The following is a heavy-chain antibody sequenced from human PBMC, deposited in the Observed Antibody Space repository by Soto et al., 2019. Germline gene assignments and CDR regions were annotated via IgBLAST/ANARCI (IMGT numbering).Heavy chain of an antibody. Sequence: SETLSLTCAVSGGSISSGGYSWSWIRHPPGKGLEWIGYIYHSGSTYYNPSLKSRVTISVDRSKNQFSLKLSSVTAADTAVYYCAREGRGGSLGYLGMAVRGQGTT. J-gene: IGHJ6*02. CDR1: GGSISSGGYS. CDR2: IYHSGST. V-gene: IGHV4-30-2*01. D-gene: IGHD3-16*01. CDR3: AREGRGGSLGYLGMAV.